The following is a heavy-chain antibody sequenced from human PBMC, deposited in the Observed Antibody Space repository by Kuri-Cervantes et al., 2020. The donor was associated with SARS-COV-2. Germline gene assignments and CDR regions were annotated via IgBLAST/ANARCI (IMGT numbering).Heavy chain of an antibody. Sequence: ASVKVSCKASGYTFTGYYMHWVRQAPGQGLEWMGWTNPNSGGTNYAQKFQGRVTMTRDTSISTAYMELSRLRSDDTAVYYCARDLRWAAAGKATSVDYWGQGTLVTVSS. CDR3: ARDLRWAAAGKATSVDY. V-gene: IGHV1-2*02. CDR1: GYTFTGYY. J-gene: IGHJ4*02. CDR2: TNPNSGGT. D-gene: IGHD6-13*01.